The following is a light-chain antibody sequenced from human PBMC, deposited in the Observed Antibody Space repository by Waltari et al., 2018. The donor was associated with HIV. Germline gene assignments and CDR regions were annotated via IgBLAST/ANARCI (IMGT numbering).Light chain of an antibody. CDR3: QQYFSHPYT. CDR2: WAS. CDR1: QCVFYTSNKKNF. J-gene: IGKJ2*01. V-gene: IGKV4-1*01. Sequence: DIVLTQSPDSLAVSLGERATLSCKPIQCVFYTSNKKNFLAWYQQKAGQPPKLLVFWASTRESGVPDRFSGSGSGTDFTLTISSLQPEDVAVYYCQQYFSHPYTFGRGTKLEIK.